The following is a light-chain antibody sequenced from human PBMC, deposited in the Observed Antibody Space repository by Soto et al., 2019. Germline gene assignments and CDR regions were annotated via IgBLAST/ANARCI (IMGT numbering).Light chain of an antibody. CDR1: QSVRNY. CDR2: DAS. V-gene: IGKV3-11*01. CDR3: QQRSILYG. Sequence: EIVLTQSPATLSLSPGERATLSCRASQSVRNYLAWYQQKPGQAPRLLIYDASNRATGIPARFSGSGSGTDFTLTISSLEHVDFAVYYWQQRSILYGFGQGTKLEIK. J-gene: IGKJ2*03.